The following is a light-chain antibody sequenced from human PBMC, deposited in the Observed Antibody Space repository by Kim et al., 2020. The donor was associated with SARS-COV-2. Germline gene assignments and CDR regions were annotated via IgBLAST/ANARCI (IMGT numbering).Light chain of an antibody. CDR2: KAS. Sequence: SASVGDSVTITCRASQSISDWLAWYQQKPGKAPNLLIYKASTLESGVLSRFSGIGSGTEFSLTIASLQPDDFATYYCQHYNSYPYTFGQGTKLEI. CDR1: QSISDW. V-gene: IGKV1-5*03. J-gene: IGKJ2*01. CDR3: QHYNSYPYT.